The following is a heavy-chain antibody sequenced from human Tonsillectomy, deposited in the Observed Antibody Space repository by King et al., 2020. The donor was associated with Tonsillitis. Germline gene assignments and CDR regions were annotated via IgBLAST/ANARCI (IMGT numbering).Heavy chain of an antibody. D-gene: IGHD3-16*01. J-gene: IGHJ5*02. CDR2: IYYSGST. Sequence: VQLQESGPGLVKPSETLSLTCTVSGGSISSYYWSWIRQPPGKGLEWIGYIYYSGSTNYNPSLKSRVTISVDTSKNPFSLKLSSVTAADTAVYYCARNHIWHWGLNWFDPWGQGTLVTVSS. CDR3: ARNHIWHWGLNWFDP. CDR1: GGSISSYY. V-gene: IGHV4-59*08.